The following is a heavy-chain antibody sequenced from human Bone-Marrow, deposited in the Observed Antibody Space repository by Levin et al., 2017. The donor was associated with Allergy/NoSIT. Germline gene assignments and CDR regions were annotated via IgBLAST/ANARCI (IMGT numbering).Heavy chain of an antibody. CDR2: IYTSGST. J-gene: IGHJ6*03. CDR1: GGSISSGNYY. D-gene: IGHD2-2*02. Sequence: SETLSLTCTVSGGSISSGNYYWSWIRQPAGERLEWIGRIYTSGSTNYNPSLKSRVTISLDTSKNQFSLKLTSVTAADTDVYYCARVGHVRESSGTSWYSFSYYYMDVWGKGTTVTVSS. CDR3: ARVGHVRESSGTSWYSFSYYYMDV. V-gene: IGHV4-61*02.